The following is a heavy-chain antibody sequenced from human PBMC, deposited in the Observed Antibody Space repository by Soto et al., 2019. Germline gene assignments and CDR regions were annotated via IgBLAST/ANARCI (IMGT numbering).Heavy chain of an antibody. CDR3: TSSYSTSSSPDF. D-gene: IGHD6-6*01. J-gene: IGHJ4*02. Sequence: SETLSLTCIVSGGSMRNYYWNWIRQPPGRGLEWIGYVYHSGSTNYNPSLKSRVSMSVDVSRNHFSLTLHSVTAADTAVYFCTSSYSTSSSPDFWGQGTLVTVSS. V-gene: IGHV4-59*01. CDR2: VYHSGST. CDR1: GGSMRNYY.